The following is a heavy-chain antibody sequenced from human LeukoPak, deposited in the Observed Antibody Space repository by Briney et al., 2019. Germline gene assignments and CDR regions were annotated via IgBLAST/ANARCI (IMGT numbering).Heavy chain of an antibody. CDR3: AREGDRGYSYGCYFDY. J-gene: IGHJ4*02. D-gene: IGHD5-18*01. CDR1: GDTFSIYG. CDR2: IIPISGAA. V-gene: IGHV1-69*05. Sequence: GASVRVSCKAVGDTFSIYGISWVGQAPGQGLEWMGGIIPISGAAEYAQKFQGRVTMTRDTSTSTVYMELSSLRSEDTAVYYCAREGDRGYSYGCYFDYWGQGTLVTVSS.